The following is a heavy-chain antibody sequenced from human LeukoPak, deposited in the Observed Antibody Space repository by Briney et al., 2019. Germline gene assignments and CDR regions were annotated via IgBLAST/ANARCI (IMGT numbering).Heavy chain of an antibody. Sequence: SETLSLTCTVSGGSISSYYWSWIRQHAAKGLEWIGRIYTSGSTNYNPSLKSRATMSVDTSKNQFSLKLSSVTAADTAVYYCAREYDFWGGYPYWGQGTLVTVSS. D-gene: IGHD3-3*01. CDR2: IYTSGST. CDR1: GGSISSYY. CDR3: AREYDFWGGYPY. V-gene: IGHV4-4*07. J-gene: IGHJ4*02.